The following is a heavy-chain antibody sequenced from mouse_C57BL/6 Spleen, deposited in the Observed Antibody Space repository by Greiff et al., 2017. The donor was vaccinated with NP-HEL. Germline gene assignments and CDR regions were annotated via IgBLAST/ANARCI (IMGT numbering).Heavy chain of an antibody. D-gene: IGHD2-4*01. V-gene: IGHV2-2*01. CDR3: ARSFMITTEGSVDFDY. CDR2: IWSGGST. J-gene: IGHJ2*01. CDR1: GFSLTSYG. Sequence: QVQLKESGPGLVQPSQSLSITCTVSGFSLTSYGVHWVRQSPGKGLEWLGVIWSGGSTDYNAAFISRLSISKDNSKSQVFFKMNSLQADDTAIYYCARSFMITTEGSVDFDYWGQGTTLTVSS.